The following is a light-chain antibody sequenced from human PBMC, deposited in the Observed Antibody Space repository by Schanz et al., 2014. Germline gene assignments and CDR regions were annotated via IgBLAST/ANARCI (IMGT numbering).Light chain of an antibody. CDR2: GAS. CDR1: QSVSSIY. J-gene: IGKJ1*01. Sequence: EIVLTQSPGTLSLSPGERATLSCRASQSVSSIYLAWYQQKPGQAPRLLIYGASSRATGIPDRFSGSGSGTDFTLTISRLEPEDFAVYYCQQFGKLPWTFGQGTKVEIK. V-gene: IGKV3-20*01. CDR3: QQFGKLPWT.